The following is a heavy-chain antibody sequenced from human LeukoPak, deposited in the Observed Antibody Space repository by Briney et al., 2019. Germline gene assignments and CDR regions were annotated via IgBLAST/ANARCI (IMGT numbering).Heavy chain of an antibody. CDR2: ISGIVSGT. V-gene: IGHV3-23*01. CDR1: GFAFSNSA. D-gene: IGHD4-23*01. Sequence: PGGSLRLSCAATGFAFSNSAMTRVRQGPGKGLEWVSGISGIVSGTYYADSVKGRFTISRDNSKNTLFLQMNSLRAEDTAMYYCVKDIQVTYWGQGTLVTVSS. CDR3: VKDIQVTY. J-gene: IGHJ4*02.